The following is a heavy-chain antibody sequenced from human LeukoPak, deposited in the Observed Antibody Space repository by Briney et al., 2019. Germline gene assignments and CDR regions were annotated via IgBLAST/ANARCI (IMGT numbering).Heavy chain of an antibody. J-gene: IGHJ4*02. Sequence: GGSLRLSCAASGFTFSRYVMHWVRQAPGKGPEWVSAISSSGDTTYYAASVKGRFTISRDNSKNTLYLQMNSLRAEDTAEYYCAKCSGSTCYHPFDYWGQGTLVTVSS. CDR3: AKCSGSTCYHPFDY. V-gene: IGHV3-23*01. CDR1: GFTFSRYV. D-gene: IGHD2-15*01. CDR2: ISSSGDTT.